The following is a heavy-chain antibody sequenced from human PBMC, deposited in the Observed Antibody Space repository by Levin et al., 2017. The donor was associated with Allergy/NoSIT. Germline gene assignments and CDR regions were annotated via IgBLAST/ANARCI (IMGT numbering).Heavy chain of an antibody. CDR2: IWYDGSNK. CDR3: ARATPAYEYVWGSYRPDYCYGMDV. Sequence: PGASVKVSCAASGFTFSSYGMHWVRQAPGKGLEWVAVIWYDGSNKYYADSVKGRFTISRDNSKNTLYLQMNSLRAEDTAVYYCARATPAYEYVWGSYRPDYCYGMDVWGQGTTVTVSS. CDR1: GFTFSSYG. V-gene: IGHV3-33*01. D-gene: IGHD3-16*02. J-gene: IGHJ6*02.